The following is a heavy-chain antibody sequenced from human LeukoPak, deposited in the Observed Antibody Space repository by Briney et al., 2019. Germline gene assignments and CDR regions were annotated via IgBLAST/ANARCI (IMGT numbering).Heavy chain of an antibody. J-gene: IGHJ6*02. CDR3: AREHFYGMDV. CDR2: INSDGSTT. Sequence: PGGSLRLSCADSGFTFRSYGMDLVRQAPGKGLVWVSRINSDGSTTRYADSVKGRFTISRNNAKNTMYLQMNSLRAEDTAVYYFAREHFYGMDVWGQGTTVTVSS. CDR1: GFTFRSYG. V-gene: IGHV3-74*01.